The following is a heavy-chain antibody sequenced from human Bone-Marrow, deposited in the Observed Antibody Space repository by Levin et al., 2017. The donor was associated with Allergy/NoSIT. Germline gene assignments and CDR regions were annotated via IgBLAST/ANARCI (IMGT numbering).Heavy chain of an antibody. Sequence: GGSLRLSCTASGFTFGDYAMSWVRQAPGKGLEWVGFIRSKAYGGTTEYAASVKGRFTISRDDSKSIAYLQMNSLKTEDTAVYYCTSGYSSSWYYVYWGQGTLVTVSS. CDR2: IRSKAYGGTT. CDR1: GFTFGDYA. V-gene: IGHV3-49*04. D-gene: IGHD6-13*01. J-gene: IGHJ4*02. CDR3: TSGYSSSWYYVY.